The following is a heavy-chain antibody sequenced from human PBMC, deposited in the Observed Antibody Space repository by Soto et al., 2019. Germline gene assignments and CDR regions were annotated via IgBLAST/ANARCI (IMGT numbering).Heavy chain of an antibody. CDR2: ISYNGDNT. CDR1: GFTFSSYG. Sequence: QVQLVESGGGVVQPGKSLRLSCRTSGFTFSSYGMHWVRQAPGKGLEWVATISYNGDNTFYADSVKGRFTASRDNSENILYLQLNSLRGEDTAVYYCAKGGVTTIMWASDNWGQGTLVTVSS. D-gene: IGHD4-4*01. V-gene: IGHV3-30*18. J-gene: IGHJ1*01. CDR3: AKGGVTTIMWASDN.